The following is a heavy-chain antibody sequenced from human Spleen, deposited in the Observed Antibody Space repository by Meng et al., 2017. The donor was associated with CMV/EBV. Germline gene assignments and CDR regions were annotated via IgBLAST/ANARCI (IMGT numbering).Heavy chain of an antibody. V-gene: IGHV1-69*12. Sequence: QVQTVQAVVEGKEPGCAVKVSCNASRGTFCCYGIRWVRQAPGQGLEWIGGIMPIFGTANCAQKLQVRVTITADESSSTAYMELSNLRSVDTSVYCCARGEGEQLVEANYWGQGTLVTVSS. CDR2: IMPIFGTA. D-gene: IGHD6-6*01. J-gene: IGHJ4*02. CDR3: ARGEGEQLVEANY. CDR1: RGTFCCYG.